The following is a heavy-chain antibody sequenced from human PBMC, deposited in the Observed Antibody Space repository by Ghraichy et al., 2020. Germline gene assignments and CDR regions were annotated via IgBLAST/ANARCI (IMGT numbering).Heavy chain of an antibody. J-gene: IGHJ4*02. D-gene: IGHD3-22*01. V-gene: IGHV4-39*01. Sequence: SETLSLTCTVSGGSISSSSYYWGWIRQPPGKGLEWIGSIYYSGSTYYNPSLKSRVTISVDTSKNQFSLKLSSVTAADTAVYYCARHDPSGYYVGYFDYWGQGTLVTVSS. CDR1: GGSISSSSYY. CDR2: IYYSGST. CDR3: ARHDPSGYYVGYFDY.